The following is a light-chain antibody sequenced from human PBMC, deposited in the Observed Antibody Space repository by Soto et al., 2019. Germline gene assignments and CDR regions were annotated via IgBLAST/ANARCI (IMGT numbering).Light chain of an antibody. J-gene: IGKJ1*01. Sequence: EMVMTQSPATLSVSLGERATLSCRASQSVRTKLVWYQQKPGQAPRLLIYGASTRATGIPARFSGSGSGTEFTLTISSLQSEDFAVYYCQQHDQGWTFGQGIKVEIK. V-gene: IGKV3-15*01. CDR3: QQHDQGWT. CDR1: QSVRTK. CDR2: GAS.